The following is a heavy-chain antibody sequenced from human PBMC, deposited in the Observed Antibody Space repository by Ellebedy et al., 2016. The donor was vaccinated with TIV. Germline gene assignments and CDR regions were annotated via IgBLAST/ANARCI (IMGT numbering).Heavy chain of an antibody. CDR2: MNPHSGNT. CDR1: GYTFTTYD. CDR3: ARRSYDFWSGYPYYYYYYYMDV. V-gene: IGHV1-8*01. J-gene: IGHJ6*03. Sequence: ASVKVSCXASGYTFTTYDIYWVRQATGQGLEWMGWMNPHSGNTGSAQKFQGRVTMTRNTSISTAYMELSSLRSEDTAVYYCARRSYDFWSGYPYYYYYYYMDVWGKGTTVTVSS. D-gene: IGHD3-3*01.